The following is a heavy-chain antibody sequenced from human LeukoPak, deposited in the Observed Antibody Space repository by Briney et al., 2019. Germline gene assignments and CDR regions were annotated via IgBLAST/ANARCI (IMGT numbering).Heavy chain of an antibody. V-gene: IGHV3-15*01. D-gene: IGHD3-16*01. J-gene: IGHJ4*02. Sequence: GGSLRLSCAASGFTFTDAWMTWVRQAPGKGLEWVGRISTRAYGDAAEYAAPVKGRFTISRDDSKTTLYLQMISLQIEDTGVYYCTTEFWGSSNYWGQGTLVTVSS. CDR2: ISTRAYGDAA. CDR1: GFTFTDAW. CDR3: TTEFWGSSNY.